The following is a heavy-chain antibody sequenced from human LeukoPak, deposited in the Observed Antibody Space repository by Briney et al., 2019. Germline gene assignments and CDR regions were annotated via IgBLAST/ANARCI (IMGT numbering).Heavy chain of an antibody. CDR1: GGSISSGSYY. CDR3: ARVVPDVDTAMVTLFDY. J-gene: IGHJ4*02. V-gene: IGHV4-61*01. CDR2: IYYSGST. D-gene: IGHD5-18*01. Sequence: SQTLSLTCTVSGGSISSGSYYWSWIRQPPGKGLEWIGYIYYSGSTNYNPSLKSRVTISVDTSKNQFSLKLSSVTAADTAVYYCARVVPDVDTAMVTLFDYWGQGTLVTVSS.